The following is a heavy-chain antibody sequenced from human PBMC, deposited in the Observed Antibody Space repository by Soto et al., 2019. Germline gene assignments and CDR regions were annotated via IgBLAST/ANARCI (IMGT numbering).Heavy chain of an antibody. J-gene: IGHJ6*02. V-gene: IGHV3-11*05. CDR3: ARVWGSTPRASVYYYYGMDV. D-gene: IGHD3-16*01. CDR1: GFTFSDYY. CDR2: ISSSSSYT. Sequence: GGSLRLSCAASGFTFSDYYMSWIRQAPGKGLEWVSYISSSSSYTNYADSVKGRFTISRDNAKNSLYLQMNSLRAEDTAVYYCARVWGSTPRASVYYYYGMDVWGQGTTVTVSS.